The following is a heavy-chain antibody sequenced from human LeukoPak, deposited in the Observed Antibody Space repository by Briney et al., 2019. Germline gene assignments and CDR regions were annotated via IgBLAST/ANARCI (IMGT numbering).Heavy chain of an antibody. Sequence: GGSLSLSCAASGFNFGAYTINWVRQAPGKGLEWVSCIFSRSESILYADSVKGRFSISRDNAKNLLYLQMDSLRVEDTAVYYCARDFFHSSESRPFDYWGQGTLVTVSS. V-gene: IGHV3-21*06. CDR3: ARDFFHSSESRPFDY. D-gene: IGHD3-22*01. J-gene: IGHJ4*02. CDR1: GFNFGAYT. CDR2: IFSRSESI.